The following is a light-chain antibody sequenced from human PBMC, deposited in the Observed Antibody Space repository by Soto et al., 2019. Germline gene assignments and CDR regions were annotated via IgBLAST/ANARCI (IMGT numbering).Light chain of an antibody. V-gene: IGLV2-8*01. CDR3: SSYAGSNIHYV. CDR1: SSDVGSYDY. CDR2: NVN. Sequence: QSALIQPPSVSGSPGQSVTISCTGTSSDVGSYDYVSWYQQHPGTVPKPMIYNVNTRPSGVPDRFSGSKSGNTASLTVSGLQAEDEADYYCSSYAGSNIHYVFGTGTQLTVL. J-gene: IGLJ1*01.